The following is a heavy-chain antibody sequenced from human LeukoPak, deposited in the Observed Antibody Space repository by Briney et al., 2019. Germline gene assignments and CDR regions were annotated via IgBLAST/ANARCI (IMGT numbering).Heavy chain of an antibody. V-gene: IGHV3-21*01. CDR1: GFTFSSYS. CDR2: ISSSSSYI. Sequence: PGGSLRLFCAASGFTFSSYSMNWVRQAPGKGLEWVSSISSSSSYIYYADSVKGRFTISRDNAKNSLYLQMNSLRAEDTAVYYCARDRASDSDAFDIWGQGTMVTVSS. CDR3: ARDRASDSDAFDI. J-gene: IGHJ3*02.